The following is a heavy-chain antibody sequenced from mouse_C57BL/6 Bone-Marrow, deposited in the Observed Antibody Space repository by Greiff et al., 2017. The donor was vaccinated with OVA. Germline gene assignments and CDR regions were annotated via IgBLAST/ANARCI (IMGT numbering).Heavy chain of an antibody. D-gene: IGHD2-3*01. CDR2: IYPGSGNT. Sequence: VHLVESGPELVKPGASVKISCKASGYSFTSYYIHWVKQRPGQGLEWIGWIYPGSGNTKYNEKFKGKATLTADTSSSTAYMQLSSLTSEDSAVYYCASGWEDYWGQGTTLTVSS. CDR3: ASGWEDY. CDR1: GYSFTSYY. J-gene: IGHJ2*01. V-gene: IGHV1-66*01.